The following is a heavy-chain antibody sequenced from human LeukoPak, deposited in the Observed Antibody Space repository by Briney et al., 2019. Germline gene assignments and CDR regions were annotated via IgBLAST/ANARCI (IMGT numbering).Heavy chain of an antibody. CDR2: ISSSSSYI. D-gene: IGHD6-6*01. CDR3: ARVTGYSSSSLHY. CDR1: GFTFSSYS. Sequence: GGSLRLSCAASGFTFSSYSMNWVRQAPGKGLEWVSSISSSSSYIYYADSVKGRFTISRDNAKNSLYLQMNSLRAEDTAVYYCARVTGYSSSSLHYWGQETLVTVSS. J-gene: IGHJ4*02. V-gene: IGHV3-21*01.